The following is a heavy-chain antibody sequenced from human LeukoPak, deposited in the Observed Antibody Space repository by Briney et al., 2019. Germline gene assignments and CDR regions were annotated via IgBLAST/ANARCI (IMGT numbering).Heavy chain of an antibody. CDR2: IKQDGSEK. Sequence: GGSLRLSCAASGFTFSSYWMSWVRQAPGKGLEWVANIKQDGSEKYYVDSVKGRFTISRDNAKNSLYLQMNSLRAEDTAVYYCARASPRSLGYYMDVWGKGTTVTVSS. CDR3: ARASPRSLGYYMDV. D-gene: IGHD7-27*01. CDR1: GFTFSSYW. J-gene: IGHJ6*03. V-gene: IGHV3-7*01.